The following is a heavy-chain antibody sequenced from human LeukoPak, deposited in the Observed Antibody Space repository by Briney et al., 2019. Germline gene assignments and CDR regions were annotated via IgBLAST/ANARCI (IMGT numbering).Heavy chain of an antibody. J-gene: IGHJ4*02. V-gene: IGHV3-7*01. CDR1: GFTFSSYW. D-gene: IGHD3-22*01. Sequence: GGSLRLSCAASGFTFSSYWMSWVRQAPGKGLEWVANIKQDGSEKYYVDSVKGRFTISRDNAKNSLYLQMNSLRAEDTAVYYCASYNYYESSGYYGRVYWGQGTLVTVSS. CDR2: IKQDGSEK. CDR3: ASYNYYESSGYYGRVY.